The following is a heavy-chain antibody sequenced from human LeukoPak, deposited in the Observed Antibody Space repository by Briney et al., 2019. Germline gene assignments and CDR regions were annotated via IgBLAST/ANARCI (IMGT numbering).Heavy chain of an antibody. Sequence: ASVKVPCKASGYIFTDYYIHWVRQAPGQGHEWMGRINPNSGGTNFAQKFQARVTMTSDTSISTAYMEVSGLESDDTAVYYCARARYCYTTSCPLDYWGQRTLVTVSS. D-gene: IGHD2-2*01. CDR3: ARARYCYTTSCPLDY. CDR1: GYIFTDYY. J-gene: IGHJ4*02. V-gene: IGHV1-2*06. CDR2: INPNSGGT.